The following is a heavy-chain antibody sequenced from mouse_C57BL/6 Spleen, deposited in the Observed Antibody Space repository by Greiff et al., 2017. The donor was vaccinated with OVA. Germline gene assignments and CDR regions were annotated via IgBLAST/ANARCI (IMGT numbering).Heavy chain of an antibody. V-gene: IGHV1-19*01. J-gene: IGHJ1*03. Sequence: EVKLQESGPVLVKPGASVKMSCKASGYTFTDYYMNWVKQSHGKSLEWIGVINPYNGGTSYNQKFKGKATLTVDKSSSTAYMELNSLTSEDSAVYYCAITLWGYFDVWGTGTTVTVSS. CDR1: GYTFTDYY. CDR2: INPYNGGT. CDR3: AITLWGYFDV. D-gene: IGHD6-1*01.